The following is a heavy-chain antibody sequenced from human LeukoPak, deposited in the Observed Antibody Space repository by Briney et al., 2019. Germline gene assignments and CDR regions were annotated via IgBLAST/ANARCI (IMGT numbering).Heavy chain of an antibody. CDR2: IYYSGST. V-gene: IGHV4-59*01. J-gene: IGHJ3*02. CDR3: ARGSSEYAFDI. Sequence: PSETLSLTCTVSGGSISSYYWSWIRQPPGKGLEWIGCIYYSGSTNYNPSLKSRATISVDTSKNQFSLKLSSVTAADTAVYYCARGSSEYAFDIWGQGTMVTVSS. D-gene: IGHD3-22*01. CDR1: GGSISSYY.